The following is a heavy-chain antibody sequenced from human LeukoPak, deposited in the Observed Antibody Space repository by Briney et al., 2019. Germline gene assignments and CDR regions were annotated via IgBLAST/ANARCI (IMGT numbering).Heavy chain of an antibody. J-gene: IGHJ4*02. Sequence: GGSLRLSCAASGFTFSSYSMNWVRQAPGKGLEWVSSISSSSSYIYYADSVKGRFTISRDNAKNSLYLQMNSPRAEDTAVYYCARTRLKVGWSDYWGQGTLVTVSS. D-gene: IGHD6-19*01. V-gene: IGHV3-21*01. CDR2: ISSSSSYI. CDR1: GFTFSSYS. CDR3: ARTRLKVGWSDY.